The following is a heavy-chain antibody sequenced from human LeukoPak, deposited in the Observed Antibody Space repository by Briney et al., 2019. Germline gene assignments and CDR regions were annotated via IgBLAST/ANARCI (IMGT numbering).Heavy chain of an antibody. D-gene: IGHD4-11*01. CDR1: GFTFSSYG. CDR2: IRYDGSKK. J-gene: IGHJ4*02. CDR3: ARGGTTFEH. Sequence: GGSLRLSCAASGFTFSSYGMHWVRQAPGKGLEWVAFIRYDGSKKYYADSVKGRFTISRDNSKNTLSLQMNSLRAEDTAVYYCARGGTTFEHWGQGTLVTVSS. V-gene: IGHV3-30*02.